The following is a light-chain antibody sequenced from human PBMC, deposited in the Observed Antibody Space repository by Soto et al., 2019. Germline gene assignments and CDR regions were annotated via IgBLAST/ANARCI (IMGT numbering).Light chain of an antibody. CDR3: QHRSSWPLT. CDR1: QSVRSY. Sequence: EIVLTQSPATLSLSPGERATLSCRASQSVRSYLAWYQQKPGQAPRLLIYDASNRATGIPARFSGSGSGTDFTLTISSLEPEDFAVYYCQHRSSWPLTFGGGTEVEIK. CDR2: DAS. J-gene: IGKJ4*01. V-gene: IGKV3-11*01.